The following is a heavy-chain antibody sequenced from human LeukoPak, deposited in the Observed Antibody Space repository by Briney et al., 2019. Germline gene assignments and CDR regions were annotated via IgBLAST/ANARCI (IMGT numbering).Heavy chain of an antibody. V-gene: IGHV3-21*01. D-gene: IGHD3-16*01. CDR1: GFTFSPYG. CDR2: ISYDSRSI. Sequence: GGSLRPSCEASGFTFSPYGMTWVRQAPGKGLEWVSTISYDSRSIGYADSVKGRFTISRDNAKSSTFLQMNSLRVEDTAVYYCARSLGETTFDYWGQGTLVTVSS. CDR3: ARSLGETTFDY. J-gene: IGHJ4*02.